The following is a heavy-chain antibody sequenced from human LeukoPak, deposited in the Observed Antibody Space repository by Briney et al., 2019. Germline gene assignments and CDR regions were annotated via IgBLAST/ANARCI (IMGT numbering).Heavy chain of an antibody. Sequence: SETLSLTCTASGGSISSYYWSWIRQPPGKGLEWIGYIYYSGSTNYNPSLKSRVTISVDTSKNQFSLKLSSVTAADTAVYYCARLVYGGNYIDYWGQGTLVTVSS. J-gene: IGHJ4*02. V-gene: IGHV4-59*12. CDR1: GGSISSYY. D-gene: IGHD4-23*01. CDR3: ARLVYGGNYIDY. CDR2: IYYSGST.